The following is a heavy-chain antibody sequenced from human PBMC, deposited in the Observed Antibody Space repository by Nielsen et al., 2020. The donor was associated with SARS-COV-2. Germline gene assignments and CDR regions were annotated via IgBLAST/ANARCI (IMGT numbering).Heavy chain of an antibody. D-gene: IGHD1-26*01. Sequence: WLRQPPGKGLEWIGYIYYSGSTYYNPSLKSRVTISVETSKSQFSLKLSSVTAADTAVYYCARDRGLGREGATYYYAMDVWGQGTTVTVSS. V-gene: IGHV4-30-4*01. CDR3: ARDRGLGREGATYYYAMDV. CDR2: IYYSGST. J-gene: IGHJ6*02.